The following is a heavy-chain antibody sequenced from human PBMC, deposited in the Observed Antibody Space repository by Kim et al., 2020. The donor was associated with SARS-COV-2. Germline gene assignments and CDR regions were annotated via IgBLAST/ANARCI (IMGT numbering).Heavy chain of an antibody. D-gene: IGHD6-13*01. CDR1: GYTLTELS. CDR3: ATSGSSWTRSGWFDP. CDR2: FDPEDGET. J-gene: IGHJ5*02. V-gene: IGHV1-24*01. Sequence: ASVKVSCKVSGYTLTELSMHWVRQAPGKGLEWMGGFDPEDGETIYAQKFQGRVTMTEDTSTDTAFMELSSLRSEDTAVYYCATSGSSWTRSGWFDPWGQGTLVTVSS.